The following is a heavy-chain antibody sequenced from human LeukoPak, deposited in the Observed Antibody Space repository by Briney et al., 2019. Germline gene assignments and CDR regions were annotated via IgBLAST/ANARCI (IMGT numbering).Heavy chain of an antibody. CDR1: GFTFSSYS. CDR2: ISSSSSYI. V-gene: IGHV3-21*01. Sequence: GGSLRLSCAASGFTFSSYSMNWVRQAPGKGLEWVSSISSSSSYIYYADSVEGRFTISRDNTRNSLYLQMNSLRAEDTAVYYCARDSSLDIAARPYLGAFDIWGQGTMVTVSS. J-gene: IGHJ3*02. D-gene: IGHD6-6*01. CDR3: ARDSSLDIAARPYLGAFDI.